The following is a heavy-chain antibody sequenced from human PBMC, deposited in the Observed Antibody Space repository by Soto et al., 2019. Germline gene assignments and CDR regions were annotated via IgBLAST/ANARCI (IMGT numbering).Heavy chain of an antibody. V-gene: IGHV4-61*08. Sequence: PPETLSLTCTVSGGSVSRVGYYWTWIRQPPGRGLEWIGYIYYTGSTDYNPSLKSRVTISVDTSKNQFSLKVNSVTAADTAVYYFVKLPGGLYRVRSYWGRGTLVTVSS. CDR3: VKLPGGLYRVRSY. J-gene: IGHJ4*02. D-gene: IGHD2-15*01. CDR1: GGSVSRVGYY. CDR2: IYYTGST.